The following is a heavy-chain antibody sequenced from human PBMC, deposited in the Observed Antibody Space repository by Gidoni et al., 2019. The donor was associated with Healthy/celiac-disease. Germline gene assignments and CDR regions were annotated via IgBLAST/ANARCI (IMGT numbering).Heavy chain of an antibody. CDR3: ARDRVPYSSSWYCHY. D-gene: IGHD6-13*01. CDR2: IWYDGSNK. CDR1: GFLFRSCG. J-gene: IGHJ4*02. V-gene: IGHV3-33*01. Sequence: QVQLVGSGGGVVQPGRSLRLSCAASGFLFRSCGMAGVRRAQGKGLAWGAVIWYDGSNKYYADSVKGRFTISRDNSKNTLYLQMNSLRAEDTAVYYCARDRVPYSSSWYCHYWGRGTLVTVSS.